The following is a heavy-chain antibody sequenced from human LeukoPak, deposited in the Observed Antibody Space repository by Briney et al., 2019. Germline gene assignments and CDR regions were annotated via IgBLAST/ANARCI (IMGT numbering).Heavy chain of an antibody. J-gene: IGHJ5*02. V-gene: IGHV3-74*01. Sequence: GGSLRLSCAASGFTFSSYWMHWVRQAPGKGLVWVSRINSDGSSTSYADSVKGRFTISRDNAKHTLYLQMNSLRAEDTAVYYCARGLDFWSGVNWFDPWGQGTLVTVSS. CDR3: ARGLDFWSGVNWFDP. D-gene: IGHD3-3*01. CDR1: GFTFSSYW. CDR2: INSDGSST.